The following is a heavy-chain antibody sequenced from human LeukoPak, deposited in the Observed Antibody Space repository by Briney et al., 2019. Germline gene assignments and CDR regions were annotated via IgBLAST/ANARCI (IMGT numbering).Heavy chain of an antibody. D-gene: IGHD1-26*01. Sequence: KPSGTLSVTCTVSGGSISSSSYYWGWIRQPPGKGLGWLGCIYYSGSTYYNPSLKGRATIPVETSKNQFIWKLSSVTAGDRPGNYGTRDLAVAATVYWGQGTLVTASS. J-gene: IGHJ4*02. CDR2: IYYSGST. CDR1: GGSISSSSYY. V-gene: IGHV4-39*06. CDR3: TRDLAVAATVY.